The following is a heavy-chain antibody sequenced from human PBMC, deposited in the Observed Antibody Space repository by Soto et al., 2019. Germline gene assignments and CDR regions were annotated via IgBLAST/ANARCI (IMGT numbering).Heavy chain of an antibody. CDR2: ISWNSGSI. J-gene: IGHJ4*02. Sequence: EVQLVESGGGLVQPGRSLRLSCAASGFTFDDYAMHWVRQAPGKGLEWVSGISWNSGSIGYVDSVKGRFTISRDNAKNSLYLQMNSLRAEDTALYYCAKGVLRYFDWKNLDYWGQGTLVTVSS. CDR3: AKGVLRYFDWKNLDY. D-gene: IGHD3-9*01. CDR1: GFTFDDYA. V-gene: IGHV3-9*01.